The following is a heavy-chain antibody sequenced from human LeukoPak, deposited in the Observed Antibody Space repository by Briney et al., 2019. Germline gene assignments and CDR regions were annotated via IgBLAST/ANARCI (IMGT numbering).Heavy chain of an antibody. V-gene: IGHV3-7*01. CDR3: ARDQSSWEDY. CDR1: GFTFSTYW. D-gene: IGHD6-13*01. J-gene: IGHJ4*02. CDR2: IKQDGSEQ. Sequence: GGSLRLSCVASGFTFSTYWMSWVRQAPGKGLEWVAIIKQDGSEQYYVDSVKGRFTISRDNAKNSLYLQMNSLRAEDTAVYYCARDQSSWEDYWGQGTLVTVSS.